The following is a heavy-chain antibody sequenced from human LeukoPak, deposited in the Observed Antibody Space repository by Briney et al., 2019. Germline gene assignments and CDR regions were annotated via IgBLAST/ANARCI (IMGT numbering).Heavy chain of an antibody. CDR1: GGSISSGGYS. Sequence: SETLSLTCAVSGGSISSGGYSWSWIRQPPGKGLEWIGYIYHSGSTYYNPSLKSRVTISVDRSKNQFSLKLSSMTAADTAVYYCARASSPNYYDSSGYFDYWGQGTLVTVSS. J-gene: IGHJ4*02. V-gene: IGHV4-30-2*01. D-gene: IGHD3-22*01. CDR2: IYHSGST. CDR3: ARASSPNYYDSSGYFDY.